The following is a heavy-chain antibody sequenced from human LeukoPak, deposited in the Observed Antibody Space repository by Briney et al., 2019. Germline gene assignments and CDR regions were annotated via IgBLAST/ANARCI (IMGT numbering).Heavy chain of an antibody. CDR2: IYYSGST. V-gene: IGHV4-39*01. CDR1: SGSISSSSCY. Sequence: SETLSLTCTVSSGSISSSSCYWGWIRQPPGKGLEWIGSIYYSGSTYYNPSLKSRVTISVDTSKNQFSLKLSSVTAADTAVYYCARLVRWSGSYYGFADYWGQGTLVTVSS. J-gene: IGHJ4*02. CDR3: ARLVRWSGSYYGFADY. D-gene: IGHD1-26*01.